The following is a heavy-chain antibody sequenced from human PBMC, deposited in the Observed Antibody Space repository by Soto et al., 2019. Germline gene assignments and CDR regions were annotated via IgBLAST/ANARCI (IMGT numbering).Heavy chain of an antibody. J-gene: IGHJ5*02. Sequence: SETLSLTCAVYGGSFSGYYWSWIRQPPGKGLEWIGEINHSGSTNYNPSLKSRVTISVDTSKNQFSLKLSSVTAAGTAVYYCARGRAFRYNWFDPWGQGTLVTVSS. CDR1: GGSFSGYY. V-gene: IGHV4-34*01. CDR2: INHSGST. CDR3: ARGRAFRYNWFDP.